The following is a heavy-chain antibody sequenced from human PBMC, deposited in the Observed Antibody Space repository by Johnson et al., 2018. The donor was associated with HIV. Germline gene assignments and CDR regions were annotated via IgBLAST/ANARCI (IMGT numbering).Heavy chain of an antibody. J-gene: IGHJ3*02. CDR1: GFTFDDYA. D-gene: IGHD3-3*01. V-gene: IGHV3-9*01. Sequence: EVQLVESGGGLVQPGRSLRLSCAASGFTFDDYAMHWVRQSPGKGLEWVSGISWNSDTIGYADSVKGRFAISRDNAKNSLYLQMNSLRAEDTALYYCAKGGPLFVDAFDIWGLGTMVTVSS. CDR3: AKGGPLFVDAFDI. CDR2: ISWNSDTI.